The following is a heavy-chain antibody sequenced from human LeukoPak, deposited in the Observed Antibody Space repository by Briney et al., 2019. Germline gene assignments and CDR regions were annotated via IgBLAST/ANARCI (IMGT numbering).Heavy chain of an antibody. D-gene: IGHD1-7*01. CDR1: GFTFSSYE. J-gene: IGHJ6*02. CDR3: ARALTLYNWNYLAGMDV. CDR2: ISSSGSTI. Sequence: GGSLRLSCAASGFTFSSYEMNRVRQAPGKGLEWVSYISSSGSTIYYADSVKGRFTISRDNAKNSLYLQMNSLRAEDTAVYYCARALTLYNWNYLAGMDVWGQGTTVTVSS. V-gene: IGHV3-48*03.